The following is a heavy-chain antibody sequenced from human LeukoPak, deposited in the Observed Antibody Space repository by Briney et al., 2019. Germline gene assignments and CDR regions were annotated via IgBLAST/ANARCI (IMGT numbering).Heavy chain of an antibody. V-gene: IGHV4-4*07. Sequence: SDTLSLTCAVSGGSISSNYWNWVRQPAGKGLEWIGRIYASGATLYNPSLKSRVTMSVDASENHFYLKLTSVTAADTAIYYCARGPTHGGTFFENWGQGILVTVSS. CDR3: ARGPTHGGTFFEN. J-gene: IGHJ4*02. CDR1: GGSISSNY. D-gene: IGHD1-1*01. CDR2: IYASGAT.